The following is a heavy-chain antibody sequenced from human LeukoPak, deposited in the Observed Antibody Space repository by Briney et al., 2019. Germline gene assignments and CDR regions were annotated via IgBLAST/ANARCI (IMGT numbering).Heavy chain of an antibody. CDR3: ARGLVGATTNFDY. CDR1: GGSFSGYY. CDR2: INHSGST. V-gene: IGHV4-34*01. D-gene: IGHD1-26*01. Sequence: PSETLSLTCAVYGGSFSGYYWSWIRQPPGKGLEWIGEINHSGSTNYNPSLKSRVTISVDTSKNQFSLKLGSVTAADTAVYYCARGLVGATTNFDYWGQGTLVTVSS. J-gene: IGHJ4*02.